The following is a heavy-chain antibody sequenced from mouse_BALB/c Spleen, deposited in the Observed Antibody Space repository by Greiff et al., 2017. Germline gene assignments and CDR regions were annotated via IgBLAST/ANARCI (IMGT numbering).Heavy chain of an antibody. V-gene: IGHV5-17*02. CDR3: ARNYGSSHYYAMDY. J-gene: IGHJ4*01. CDR1: GFTFSSFG. Sequence: EVKLMESGGGLVQPGGSRKLSCAASGFTFSSFGMHWVRQAPEKGLEWVAYISSGSSTIYYADTVKGRFTISRDNPKNTLFLQMTSLRSEDTAMYYCARNYGSSHYYAMDYWGQGTSVTVSS. CDR2: ISSGSSTI. D-gene: IGHD1-1*01.